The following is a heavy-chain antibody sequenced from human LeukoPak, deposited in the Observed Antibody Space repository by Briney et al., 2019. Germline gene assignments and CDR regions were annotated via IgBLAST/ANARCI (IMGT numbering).Heavy chain of an antibody. Sequence: SETLSLTCTVSGGSISNYYWSWVRQPPGRGLEWIGCIYYIGSTNYNPSLKSRVTISPDTSKNQFSLELSSVTAADTAVYYCARHGGAYSFDYWGQGTLVTVSS. J-gene: IGHJ4*02. D-gene: IGHD4-11*01. CDR2: IYYIGST. CDR3: ARHGGAYSFDY. CDR1: GGSISNYY. V-gene: IGHV4-59*08.